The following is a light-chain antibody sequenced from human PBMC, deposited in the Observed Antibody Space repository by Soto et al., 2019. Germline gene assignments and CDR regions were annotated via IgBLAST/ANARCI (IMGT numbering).Light chain of an antibody. Sequence: DIQMTQSPSSLSASVGDRVTITCRESQSISRYLNWYQQKPGRAPKLLIYAASSLQSGVPSRFSGSGSGTDFTLTISSLQPEDFATYYCQQSYNTPPLTFGGGTKVDIK. CDR2: AAS. V-gene: IGKV1-39*01. CDR3: QQSYNTPPLT. J-gene: IGKJ4*01. CDR1: QSISRY.